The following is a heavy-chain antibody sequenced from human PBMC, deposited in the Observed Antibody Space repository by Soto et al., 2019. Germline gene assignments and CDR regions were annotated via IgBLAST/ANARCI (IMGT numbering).Heavy chain of an antibody. CDR2: ISGYTGKA. CDR1: GYSFSNSG. J-gene: IGHJ5*02. V-gene: IGHV1-18*01. D-gene: IGHD2-8*02. Sequence: GASVKVSCKTSGYSFSNSGINWVRQAPGQGLEWLGWISGYTGKALYAREFPGRLTMTTDTSASTAYMELRSLKSDDTAVYFCSRGFVVVVLPDSSSLVGNWFDPWGQGTLVTVSS. CDR3: SRGFVVVVLPDSSSLVGNWFDP.